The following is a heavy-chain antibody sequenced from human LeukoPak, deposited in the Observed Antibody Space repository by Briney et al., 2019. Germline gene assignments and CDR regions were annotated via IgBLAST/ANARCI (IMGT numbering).Heavy chain of an antibody. J-gene: IGHJ4*02. D-gene: IGHD3-9*01. Sequence: GGSLRLSCAASGFTFSSYAMSWVRQAPGKGLEWVSAISGSGVSTYYADSVKGRFTISRDNAKNSLYLQMNSLRAEDTAVYYCARGSPDILTGYYTLYYFDYWGQGTLVTVSS. V-gene: IGHV3-23*01. CDR2: ISGSGVST. CDR1: GFTFSSYA. CDR3: ARGSPDILTGYYTLYYFDY.